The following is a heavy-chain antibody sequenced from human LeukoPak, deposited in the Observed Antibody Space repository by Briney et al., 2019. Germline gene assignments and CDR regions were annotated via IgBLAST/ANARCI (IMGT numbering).Heavy chain of an antibody. CDR3: AKFGSSWYLDTFDF. J-gene: IGHJ3*01. Sequence: PGGSLRLSCAASGFTFSSYAMSWVRQAPGKGLEWVSPIIGSGGSTYYADSVKGRFTISRDNSKNTLYLQMNSLRAEDTALYYCAKFGSSWYLDTFDFWGQGTMVTVSS. CDR2: IIGSGGST. CDR1: GFTFSSYA. D-gene: IGHD6-13*01. V-gene: IGHV3-23*01.